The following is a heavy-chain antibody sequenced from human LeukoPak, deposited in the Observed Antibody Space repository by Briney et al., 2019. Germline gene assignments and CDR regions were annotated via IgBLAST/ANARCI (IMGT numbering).Heavy chain of an antibody. Sequence: RPGGSLRLSCAASGFTFDDYGMNWVRQAPGKGLEWVSGINWNGGSTGYADSVKGRFTISRDNAKNSLYLQMYSLRAEDTALYYCARVYELREEDYYYYYMDVWGKGTTVTVSS. J-gene: IGHJ6*03. V-gene: IGHV3-20*04. CDR1: GFTFDDYG. CDR2: INWNGGST. D-gene: IGHD5/OR15-5a*01. CDR3: ARVYELREEDYYYYYMDV.